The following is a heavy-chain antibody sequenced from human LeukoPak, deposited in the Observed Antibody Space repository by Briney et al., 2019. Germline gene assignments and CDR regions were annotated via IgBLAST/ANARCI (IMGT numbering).Heavy chain of an antibody. CDR1: GGSISSYC. CDR3: ARPGHYYGSGSYYTIHDY. V-gene: IGHV4-59*01. D-gene: IGHD3-10*01. Sequence: SETLSLTCTVSGGSISSYCWSWIRQPPRKGLAWIGYIYYSGSTNYNHPLKSRAAISVDTSKNQFSLKLSSVTAADTAVYYCARPGHYYGSGSYYTIHDYWGQGTLVTVSS. J-gene: IGHJ4*02. CDR2: IYYSGST.